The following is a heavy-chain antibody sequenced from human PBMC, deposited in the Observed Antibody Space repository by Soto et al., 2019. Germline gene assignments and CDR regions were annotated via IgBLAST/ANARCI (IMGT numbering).Heavy chain of an antibody. CDR2: ISGGGDTT. Sequence: EVQLLESGGGLVQPGGSLRLSCAASGFTVNNYAMTWVRQAPGKGLEWVSAISGGGDTTSYADSVKGRFTVSRDGSKNTLYLQMSSLRSGDTALYYCAKGRGGSGSLTPRVDFWGQGTLVTVSS. V-gene: IGHV3-23*01. CDR1: GFTVNNYA. J-gene: IGHJ4*02. D-gene: IGHD3-10*01. CDR3: AKGRGGSGSLTPRVDF.